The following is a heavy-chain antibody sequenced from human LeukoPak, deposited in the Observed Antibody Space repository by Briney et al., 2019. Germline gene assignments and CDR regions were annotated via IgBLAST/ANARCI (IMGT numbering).Heavy chain of an antibody. CDR1: GYSFVGYG. Sequence: ASVKVSCKASGYSFVGYGITWVRQAPGQGLEWMGGIIPIFGTANYAQKFQGRVTITTDESTSTAYMELSSLRSEDTAVYYCAGGYCSSTSCPADYWGQGTLVTVSS. D-gene: IGHD2-2*01. CDR3: AGGYCSSTSCPADY. CDR2: IIPIFGTA. J-gene: IGHJ4*02. V-gene: IGHV1-69*05.